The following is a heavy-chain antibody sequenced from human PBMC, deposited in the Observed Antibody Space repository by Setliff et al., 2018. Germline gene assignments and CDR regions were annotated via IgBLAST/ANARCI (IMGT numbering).Heavy chain of an antibody. CDR3: ARVIAVAGFAFDI. Sequence: GESLKISCKGSGYSFTTYWIGWVRQMPGKGLEWMGIIYPGDSDTRYSPSFQGQVTISADKSISTAYLQLSSLKASDTAMYYCARVIAVAGFAFDIWGQGTLVTVSS. V-gene: IGHV5-51*01. CDR1: GYSFTTYW. CDR2: IYPGDSDT. D-gene: IGHD6-19*01. J-gene: IGHJ3*02.